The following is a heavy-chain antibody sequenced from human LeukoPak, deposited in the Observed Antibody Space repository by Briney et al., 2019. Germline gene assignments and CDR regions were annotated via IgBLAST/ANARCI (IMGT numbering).Heavy chain of an antibody. CDR1: GGSISSYY. J-gene: IGHJ4*02. V-gene: IGHV4-59*01. D-gene: IGHD1-26*01. CDR3: ARVRYSGSYENYFDY. CDR2: IYYSGST. Sequence: SETLSLTCTVSGGSISSYYWSRIRQPPGKGLEWIGYIYYSGSTNYNPSLKSRVTISVDTSKNQFSLKLSSVTAADTAVYYCARVRYSGSYENYFDYWGQGTLVTVSS.